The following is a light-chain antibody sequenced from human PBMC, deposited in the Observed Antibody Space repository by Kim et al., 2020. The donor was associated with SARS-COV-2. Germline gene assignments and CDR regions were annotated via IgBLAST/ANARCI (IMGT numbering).Light chain of an antibody. CDR3: GAWDDSLNGPV. V-gene: IGLV1-36*01. Sequence: QSALTQPPSVSAAPRQRVTISCSGSRSNIGNNAVNWYQQFPGKAPKLVIYYDDLLPSGVSDRFSGSKSGTSASLAISGLQSEDEADYYCGAWDDSLNGPVFGGGTKVTVL. CDR1: RSNIGNNA. J-gene: IGLJ3*02. CDR2: YDD.